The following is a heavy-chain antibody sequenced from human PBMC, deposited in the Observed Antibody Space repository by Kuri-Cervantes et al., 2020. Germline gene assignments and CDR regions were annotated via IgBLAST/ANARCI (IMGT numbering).Heavy chain of an antibody. CDR1: GFTFSSYG. Sequence: SLKISCAASGFTFSSYGMHWVRQAPGKGLEWVSGISWNSGSIGYADSVKGRFTISRDNAKNSLYLQMNSLRAEDTALYYCAKDIGPVGTEFYDYWGQGTPVTVSS. J-gene: IGHJ4*02. V-gene: IGHV3-9*01. D-gene: IGHD6-13*01. CDR3: AKDIGPVGTEFYDY. CDR2: ISWNSGSI.